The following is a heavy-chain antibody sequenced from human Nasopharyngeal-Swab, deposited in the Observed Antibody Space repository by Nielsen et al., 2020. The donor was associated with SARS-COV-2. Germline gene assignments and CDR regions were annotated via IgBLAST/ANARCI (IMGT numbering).Heavy chain of an antibody. D-gene: IGHD3-3*01. J-gene: IGHJ4*02. V-gene: IGHV1-8*02. Sequence: ASVKVSCKASGYTFTSYGISWVRQAPGQGLEWMGWMNPNSGNTGYAQRFQGRVTMTRNTSISTAYMELSSLRSEDTAVYYCARGLDYDFWSGHLPFDYWGQGTLVTVST. CDR3: ARGLDYDFWSGHLPFDY. CDR1: GYTFTSYG. CDR2: MNPNSGNT.